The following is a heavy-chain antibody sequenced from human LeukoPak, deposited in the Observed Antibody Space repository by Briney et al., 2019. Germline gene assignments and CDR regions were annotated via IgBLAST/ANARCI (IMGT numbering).Heavy chain of an antibody. J-gene: IGHJ4*02. CDR3: TRKGSQWDFLVDY. Sequence: GGSLRLSCAASGFTFSSYAMHWVRQAPGKGLEWVAVISYDGSNKYYADSVKGRFTISRDNSENSLYLQMDSLTAEDTAVYYCTRKGSQWDFLVDYWGQGTRVAVSP. CDR2: ISYDGSNK. CDR1: GFTFSSYA. V-gene: IGHV3-30*04. D-gene: IGHD2/OR15-2a*01.